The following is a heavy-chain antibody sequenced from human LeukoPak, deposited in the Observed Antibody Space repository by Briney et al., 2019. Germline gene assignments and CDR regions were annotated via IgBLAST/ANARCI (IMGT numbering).Heavy chain of an antibody. D-gene: IGHD3-10*01. J-gene: IGHJ4*02. CDR1: GFTFSSYE. V-gene: IGHV3-21*01. CDR2: ISTAGSYV. Sequence: RAGGSLRLSCAASGFTFSSYEMNWVRQAPGKGLEWVSCISTAGSYVYYADSVKGRFTISRDNAKNSLYLQMNSLRAEDTAVYYCATENDYYVSGTYYKGLDYWGQGTLVTVSS. CDR3: ATENDYYVSGTYYKGLDY.